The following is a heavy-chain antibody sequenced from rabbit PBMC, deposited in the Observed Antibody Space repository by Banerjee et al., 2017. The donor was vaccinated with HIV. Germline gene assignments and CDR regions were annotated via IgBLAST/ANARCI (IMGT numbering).Heavy chain of an antibody. CDR3: ARTNGGASWAYKL. D-gene: IGHD8-1*01. CDR1: GFDFSSSYW. J-gene: IGHJ6*01. V-gene: IGHV1S45*01. Sequence: QEQLVESGGGLVQPEGSLTLTCKASGFDFSSSYWISWVRQAPGKGLEWIGCIYAGSSGSAYYANWAKGRFTISKTSSTAVTLQMTSLTAADTATYFCARTNGGASWAYKLWGPGTLVTVS. CDR2: IYAGSSGSA.